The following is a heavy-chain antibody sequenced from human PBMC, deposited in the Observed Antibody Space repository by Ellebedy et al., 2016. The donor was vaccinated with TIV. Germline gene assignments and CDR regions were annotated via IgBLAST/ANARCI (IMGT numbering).Heavy chain of an antibody. CDR3: VREGVPRSFDI. CDR2: ISTNGVTA. D-gene: IGHD2-2*01. J-gene: IGHJ3*02. V-gene: IGHV3-64*05. CDR1: GFTFSTYS. Sequence: PGGSLRLSCSASGFTFSTYSIHWVRQAPGEGLEYVSSISTNGVTAYYADSVRARFIISRDNSRNSVYVQMSSLRAEDTAVYYCVREGVPRSFDIWGQGTMVTVSS.